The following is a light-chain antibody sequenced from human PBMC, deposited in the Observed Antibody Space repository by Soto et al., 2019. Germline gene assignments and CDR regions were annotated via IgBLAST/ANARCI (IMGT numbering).Light chain of an antibody. J-gene: IGKJ1*01. CDR3: QQYNNWPQT. V-gene: IGKV3-15*01. Sequence: KQSPVTLSVSKGERDTLSCRASQSVRSNLAWYQQKPGQAPRLLIYGASTRATGIPARFSGSGSGTEFTLTISSLQSEDFAVYYCQQYNNWPQTFGQGTIVDIK. CDR1: QSVRSN. CDR2: GAS.